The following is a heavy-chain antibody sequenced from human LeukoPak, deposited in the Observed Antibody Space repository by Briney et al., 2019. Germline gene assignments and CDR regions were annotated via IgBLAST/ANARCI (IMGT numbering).Heavy chain of an antibody. D-gene: IGHD2-2*02. Sequence: ASVKVSCKASGYIFTSYGISWVRQAPGQGLEWMGWISVYNGNTNYAQRFQGRVTMTTDTSTSTAYMELRSLRSDDTAVYYCARDSRVVPAAIPDNYFDYWGQGTLVTVSS. CDR1: GYIFTSYG. V-gene: IGHV1-18*01. CDR2: ISVYNGNT. CDR3: ARDSRVVPAAIPDNYFDY. J-gene: IGHJ4*02.